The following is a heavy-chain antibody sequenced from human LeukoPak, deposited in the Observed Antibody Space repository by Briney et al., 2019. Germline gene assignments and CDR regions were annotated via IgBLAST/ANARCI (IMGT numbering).Heavy chain of an antibody. CDR1: GGSISSYY. CDR2: IYYSGST. CDR3: ARRGYTYGYNYYYGMDV. J-gene: IGHJ6*02. V-gene: IGHV4-59*08. Sequence: PSETLSLTCTVPGGSISSYYWSWIRQPLGKGLECIEYIYYSGSTNYSPSLKSRVTISVDTSKNQFSLKLSSVTAADTAVYYCARRGYTYGYNYYYGMDVWGQGTTVTVSS. D-gene: IGHD5-18*01.